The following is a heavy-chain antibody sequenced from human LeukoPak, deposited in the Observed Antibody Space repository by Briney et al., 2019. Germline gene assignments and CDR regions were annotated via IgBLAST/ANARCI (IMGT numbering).Heavy chain of an antibody. CDR3: AKGLIYYDSSGRLGGGY. V-gene: IGHV3-30*02. CDR1: GFTFNNYG. Sequence: GGSLRLSCAASGFTFNNYGIHWVRQAPGKGLEWVAFIRYDGSEKYYADSVKGRFTISRDNSKDTLYLLMNSLRAEDTAVYYCAKGLIYYDSSGRLGGGYWGQGTLVTVSS. J-gene: IGHJ4*02. CDR2: IRYDGSEK. D-gene: IGHD3-22*01.